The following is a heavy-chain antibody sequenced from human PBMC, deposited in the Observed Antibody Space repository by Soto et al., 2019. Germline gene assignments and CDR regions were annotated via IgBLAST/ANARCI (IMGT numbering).Heavy chain of an antibody. CDR1: GGTFSSHG. V-gene: IGHV1-69*12. CDR3: ARVRVASVPLNYDMDV. Sequence: QVQLEQSGAEVKEPGSSVKVSCEASGGTFSSHGLSWVRQAPGQGLEWMGGVIPMFAMTDIAQKFQGRVTITADASTSTAYLELSGLTPKDTAVYYCARVRVASVPLNYDMDVWGQGTTVTVSS. D-gene: IGHD5-12*01. CDR2: VIPMFAMT. J-gene: IGHJ6*02.